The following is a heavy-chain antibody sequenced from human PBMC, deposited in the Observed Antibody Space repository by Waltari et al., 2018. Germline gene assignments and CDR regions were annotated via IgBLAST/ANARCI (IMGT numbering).Heavy chain of an antibody. CDR2: IYYSGST. CDR3: ARDGDSSLGWFDP. D-gene: IGHD6-13*01. V-gene: IGHV4-39*07. CDR1: GGSISSSSSY. Sequence: QLQLQESGPGLVKPSETLSLTCTVSGGSISSSSSYWGWIRQPPGKGLEWIGSIYYSGSTYYNPSLKSRVTISVDTSKNQFSLKLSSVTAADTAVYYCARDGDSSLGWFDPWGQGTLVTVSS. J-gene: IGHJ5*02.